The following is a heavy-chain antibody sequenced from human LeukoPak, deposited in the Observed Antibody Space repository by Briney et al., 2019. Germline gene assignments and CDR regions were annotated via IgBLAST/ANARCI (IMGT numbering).Heavy chain of an antibody. CDR3: AKGTDSSGYYYYYYYMDV. Sequence: GGPLRLSCAASGFTFSSYGMHWVRQAPGKGLEGVAFIRYDGSNKYYADSVKGRFTICRDNSKNTLYLQMNSLRAEDTAVYYCAKGTDSSGYYYYYYYMDVWGKGTTVTVSS. J-gene: IGHJ6*03. V-gene: IGHV3-30*02. CDR2: IRYDGSNK. D-gene: IGHD3-22*01. CDR1: GFTFSSYG.